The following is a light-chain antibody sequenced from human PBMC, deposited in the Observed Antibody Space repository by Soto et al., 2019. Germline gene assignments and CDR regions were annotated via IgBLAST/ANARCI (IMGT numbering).Light chain of an antibody. CDR2: GAS. J-gene: IGKJ4*01. CDR3: QQGSFTLT. Sequence: DIRMTQSPSSLSASVGDRVTITCRASQSISTYLNWYQQKLGKAPKLLISGASSLQGGVPSRFSGSGSGTDFTLTISSLQPEDFATYYCQQGSFTLTFGGGNKLEIK. V-gene: IGKV1-39*01. CDR1: QSISTY.